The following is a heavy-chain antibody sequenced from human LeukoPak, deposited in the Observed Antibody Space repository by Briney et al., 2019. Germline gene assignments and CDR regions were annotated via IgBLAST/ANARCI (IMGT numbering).Heavy chain of an antibody. Sequence: GGSLRLSCVASGFIFNNYNMNWVRQAPGRGLEWVAVISYDGSNKYYADSVKGRFTISRDNSKNTLYLQMNSLRAEDTAVYYCAKIRPPAYDIWGQGTMVTVSS. CDR1: GFIFNNYN. V-gene: IGHV3-30*04. J-gene: IGHJ3*02. D-gene: IGHD3-3*02. CDR3: AKIRPPAYDI. CDR2: ISYDGSNK.